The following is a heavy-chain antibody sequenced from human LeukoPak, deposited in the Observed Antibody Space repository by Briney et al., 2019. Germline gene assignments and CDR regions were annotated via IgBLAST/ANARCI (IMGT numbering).Heavy chain of an antibody. CDR1: GGSFSGYY. V-gene: IGHV4-34*01. CDR2: INHSGST. D-gene: IGHD2-2*01. J-gene: IGHJ6*02. Sequence: PSETLSLTCAVYGGSFSGYYWSWIRQPPGKGLEWIGEINHSGSTNYNPSLKSRVTISVDTSKNQFSLKLSSVTAADTAVYNCARERRYCSSTSCYYYYGMDVWGQGTTVTVSS. CDR3: ARERRYCSSTSCYYYYGMDV.